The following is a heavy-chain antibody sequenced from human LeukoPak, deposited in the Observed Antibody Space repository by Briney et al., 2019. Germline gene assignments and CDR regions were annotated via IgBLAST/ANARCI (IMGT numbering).Heavy chain of an antibody. V-gene: IGHV3-23*01. CDR1: GFTFSSYV. CDR2: ISGSGDST. D-gene: IGHD3-16*02. CDR3: AKSYTFGGVIVYYYYMDV. J-gene: IGHJ6*03. Sequence: GGSLRLSCAASGFTFSSYVMSWVRQAPGKGLEWVSTISGSGDSTHYADSVKGRFTVSRDNSKNTLYLQMNTLRAEDTAVYYCAKSYTFGGVIVYYYYMDVWGKGTMVTVSS.